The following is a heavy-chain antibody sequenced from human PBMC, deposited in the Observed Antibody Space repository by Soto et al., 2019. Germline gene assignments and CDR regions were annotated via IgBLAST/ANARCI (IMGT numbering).Heavy chain of an antibody. CDR2: IFSNDEK. D-gene: IGHD6-13*01. CDR3: ARIRATYSSSWYWFDP. CDR1: GFSLSNARMG. J-gene: IGHJ5*02. V-gene: IGHV2-26*01. Sequence: QVTLKESGPVLVKPTETLTLTCTVSGFSLSNARMGVSWIRQPPGEALEWFAHIFSNDEKSYSTSLKSRLTISKDTSKSQVVLTMTNMDPVDTATYYCARIRATYSSSWYWFDPWGQGTLVTVSS.